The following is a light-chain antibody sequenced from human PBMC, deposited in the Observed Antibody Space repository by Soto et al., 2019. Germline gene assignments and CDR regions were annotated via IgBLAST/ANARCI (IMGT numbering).Light chain of an antibody. CDR2: AAS. CDR1: QGISSY. Sequence: VIWMTQSPSLLSASTGDRVTISCRMSQGISSYLAWYQQKPGKAPELLIYAASNLQSGVPSRFSGSGSGTDFTLTISSLQPDDSATYYCQHYSLYSPWTFGQGTKVDIK. V-gene: IGKV1D-8*03. J-gene: IGKJ1*01. CDR3: QHYSLYSPWT.